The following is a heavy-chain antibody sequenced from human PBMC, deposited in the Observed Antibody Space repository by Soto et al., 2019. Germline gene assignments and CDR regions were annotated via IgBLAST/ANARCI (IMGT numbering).Heavy chain of an antibody. CDR3: LVDSPVASTYSGYGGMDY. V-gene: IGHV1-69*08. Sequence: QVQLVQSGAEVKKPGSSVKVSCKTSGGTFSNDIITWVRQAPGQGLAWMGRIIPLLDTTNSAQKFQGRVTITADKSTGTGDMKLNSRRSDDTAVYYSLVDSPVASTYSGYGGMDYCGQGTLVTVSS. D-gene: IGHD5-12*01. CDR2: IIPLLDTT. CDR1: GGTFSNDI. J-gene: IGHJ4*02.